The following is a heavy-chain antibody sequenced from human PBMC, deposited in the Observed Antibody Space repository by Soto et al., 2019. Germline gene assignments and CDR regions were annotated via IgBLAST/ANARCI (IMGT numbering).Heavy chain of an antibody. CDR2: INPNGGVT. CDR3: ARESGGATATLDYYYFYMXV. V-gene: IGHV1-2*02. Sequence: ASVKLSCKTSGDSFNDYYIHWVRQAPGQGLEWMGWINPNGGVTKYAQKFRGRVTVTRDTSIRTVYMELSSLRSDDTAVYYCARESGGATATLDYYYFYMXVWGKGNTVTVSS. D-gene: IGHD5-12*01. CDR1: GDSFNDYY. J-gene: IGHJ6*03.